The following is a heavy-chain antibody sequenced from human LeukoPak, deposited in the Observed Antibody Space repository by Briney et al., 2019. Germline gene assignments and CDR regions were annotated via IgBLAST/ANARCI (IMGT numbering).Heavy chain of an antibody. CDR2: MNPNSGNT. Sequence: ASVKVSCKASGYTFTSYDINWVRQATGQGLEWMGWMNPNSGNTGYAQKFQGRVTMTRNTSITTAYMELNGLRSEDTAVYYCARRPPYCSADSCYGGANFDFWGQGTLVTVSS. D-gene: IGHD2-15*01. V-gene: IGHV1-8*01. CDR1: GYTFTSYD. CDR3: ARRPPYCSADSCYGGANFDF. J-gene: IGHJ4*02.